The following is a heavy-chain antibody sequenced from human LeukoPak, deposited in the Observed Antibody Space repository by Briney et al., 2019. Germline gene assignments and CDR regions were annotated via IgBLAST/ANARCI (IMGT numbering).Heavy chain of an antibody. D-gene: IGHD3-16*01. CDR3: ATLMITFGGVIGP. CDR1: GGSISSYY. V-gene: IGHV4-59*12. J-gene: IGHJ5*02. CDR2: IYYSGST. Sequence: SETLSLTCTVSGGSISSYYWSWIRQPPGKGLEWIGYIYYSGSTNYNPSLKSRVTISVDTSKNQFSLKLSSVTAADTAVYYCATLMITFGGVIGPWGQGTLVTVSS.